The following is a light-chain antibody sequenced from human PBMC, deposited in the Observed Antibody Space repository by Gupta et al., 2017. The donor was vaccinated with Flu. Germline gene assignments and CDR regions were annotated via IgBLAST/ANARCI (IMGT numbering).Light chain of an antibody. Sequence: QSALTQPASVSGSPGQSITISCTGTSSDVGGYNYVSWYQQHPGKAPKLMIYEVSNRTAGVSSRFSASKSGNTASLTISGHEAEDAADYYCSSYTSSSTLVFGTGTKVTVL. CDR3: SSYTSSSTLV. V-gene: IGLV2-14*01. J-gene: IGLJ1*01. CDR2: EVS. CDR1: SSDVGGYNY.